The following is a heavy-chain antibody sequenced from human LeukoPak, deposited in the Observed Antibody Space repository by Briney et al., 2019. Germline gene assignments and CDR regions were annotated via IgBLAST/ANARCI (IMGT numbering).Heavy chain of an antibody. J-gene: IGHJ4*02. CDR1: GGSFSGYY. D-gene: IGHD5-24*01. V-gene: IGHV4-34*01. CDR3: ARGAGGGYNRNYFDY. Sequence: SETLSLTCAVYGGSFSGYYWSWIRQPPGKGLEWIGEINHSGSTNYNPSLKSRVTISVDTSKNQFSLKLSSVTAADTAVYYCARGAGGGYNRNYFDYWGQGTLVTVSS. CDR2: INHSGST.